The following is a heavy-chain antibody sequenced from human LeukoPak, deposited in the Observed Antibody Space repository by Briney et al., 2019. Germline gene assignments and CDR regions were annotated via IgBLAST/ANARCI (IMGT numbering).Heavy chain of an antibody. CDR3: ARSSYSSSSSV. J-gene: IGHJ3*01. CDR2: INSDGSEG. CDR1: GFTFSGFW. Sequence: GGSLRLTCAVSGFTFSGFWMSWSRQAPGKGLEWVASINSDGSEGYYADVVKGRFTISRDNAKNSLYLQINSLRAEDTAVYYCARSSYSSSSSVWGQGIMVTVSS. V-gene: IGHV3-7*03. D-gene: IGHD6-6*01.